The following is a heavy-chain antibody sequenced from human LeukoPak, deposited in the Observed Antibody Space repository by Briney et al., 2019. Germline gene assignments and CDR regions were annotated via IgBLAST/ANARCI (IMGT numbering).Heavy chain of an antibody. D-gene: IGHD6-19*01. J-gene: IGHJ4*02. Sequence: WASVKVSCKASGGTISSYAISWVRQAPGQGLEWMGGIIPIFGTANYAQKFQGRVTITADESTSTAYMELSSLRSEDTAVYYCARALRSGGWMRSDYWGQGTLVTVSS. CDR3: ARALRSGGWMRSDY. V-gene: IGHV1-69*13. CDR1: GGTISSYA. CDR2: IIPIFGTA.